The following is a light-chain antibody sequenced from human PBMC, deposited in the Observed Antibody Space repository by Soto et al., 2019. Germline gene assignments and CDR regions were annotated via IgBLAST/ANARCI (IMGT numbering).Light chain of an antibody. CDR1: QSIDSTH. V-gene: IGKV3-20*01. CDR2: GAS. J-gene: IGKJ1*01. CDR3: QQYSTSPGT. Sequence: EIVLTPSPDTLSLSPVERATLSCRASQSIDSTHLVWYQQKPGQAPSLLIFGASSRATGIPDRFSGSGSGTDFTLTIRGLQPEDFAVYYCQQYSTSPGTFGQGTKVDI.